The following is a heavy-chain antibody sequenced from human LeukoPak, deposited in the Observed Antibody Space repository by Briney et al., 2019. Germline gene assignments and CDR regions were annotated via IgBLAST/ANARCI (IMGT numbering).Heavy chain of an antibody. Sequence: AETLSLTCTVSGGSVSSTEFSWGWIRQPPGKGLQWVGNLYYSGSTSYHPSLNSRVTMSVDTSKNQFSLKMTSVTAADTAVYYCARLSKGRYFDYIFDYWGQGSLVTVSS. V-gene: IGHV4-39*01. J-gene: IGHJ4*02. CDR1: GGSVSSTEFS. CDR2: LYYSGST. D-gene: IGHD3-9*01. CDR3: ARLSKGRYFDYIFDY.